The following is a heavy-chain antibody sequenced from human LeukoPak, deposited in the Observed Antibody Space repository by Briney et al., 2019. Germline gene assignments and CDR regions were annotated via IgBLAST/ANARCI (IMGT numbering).Heavy chain of an antibody. CDR1: GFTFSNYW. J-gene: IGHJ4*02. Sequence: GGSLRLSCAASGFTFSNYWMHWVRQAPGEALMWVSRIKSDGSSTSYADSVKGRFTISRDNAKNTLYLQMNSLRAEDTAVYYCARLGSQGGVAALDYWGQGTLVTVSS. CDR2: IKSDGSST. CDR3: ARLGSQGGVAALDY. V-gene: IGHV3-74*01. D-gene: IGHD6-25*01.